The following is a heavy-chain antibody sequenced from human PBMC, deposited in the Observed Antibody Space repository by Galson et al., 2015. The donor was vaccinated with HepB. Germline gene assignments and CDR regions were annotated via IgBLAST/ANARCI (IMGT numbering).Heavy chain of an antibody. D-gene: IGHD4-23*01. V-gene: IGHV3-30*18. CDR2: ISYAGNNN. CDR3: AKETLRWETDLSYMDV. CDR1: GFTFSRHG. J-gene: IGHJ6*03. Sequence: SLRLSCAASGFTFSRHGMHWVRQAPGKGLAWVALISYAGNNNYYADSVKGRFTVSRDNSKNTGFLQMDSLRVEDTAIYYCAKETLRWETDLSYMDVWGKGTTVTVSS.